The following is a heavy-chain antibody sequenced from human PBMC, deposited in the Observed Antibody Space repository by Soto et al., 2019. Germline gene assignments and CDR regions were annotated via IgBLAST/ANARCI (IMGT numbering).Heavy chain of an antibody. CDR3: AGRGYSYGYDYFDY. CDR1: GGSISSGGYY. Sequence: QVQLQESGPGLVKPSQTLSLTCTVSGGSISSGGYYWSWIRQHPGKGLEWIGYIYYSGSTYYNPSLKRRVTISVDTSKNQFALKLGSVTAADTAVYDCAGRGYSYGYDYFDYWGQGTLVTVSS. D-gene: IGHD5-18*01. J-gene: IGHJ4*02. CDR2: IYYSGST. V-gene: IGHV4-31*03.